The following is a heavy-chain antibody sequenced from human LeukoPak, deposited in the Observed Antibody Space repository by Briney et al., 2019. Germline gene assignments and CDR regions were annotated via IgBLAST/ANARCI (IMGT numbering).Heavy chain of an antibody. V-gene: IGHV3-23*01. CDR1: GFTVSSSA. D-gene: IGHD4-11*01. CDR3: AKGLDWFDP. CDR2: ISGSGGRP. J-gene: IGHJ5*02. Sequence: PGGSLRLSCAPSGFTVSSSAMSWVRQAPGKGLEWVSSISGSGGRPYYADSAKGRFTISRDNSKNTLYLQMNSLRAEDTAFYYCAKGLDWFDPWGQGTLVTVSS.